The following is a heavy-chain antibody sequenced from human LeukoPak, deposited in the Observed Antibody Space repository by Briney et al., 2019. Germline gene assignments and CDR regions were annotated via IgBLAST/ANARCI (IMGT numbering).Heavy chain of an antibody. CDR2: IFSGGTT. J-gene: IGHJ6*03. Sequence: GESLRLSCAAPGFSVSMKYMTWVRQAPGKGLQWVSVIFSGGTTYYADSVKGRFTVSRDNSKTMMYLQMNSLRAEDAAVYYCARFSGPGMQHYYYYMDVWGTGTTVTVSS. CDR3: ARFSGPGMQHYYYYMDV. V-gene: IGHV3-53*01. CDR1: GFSVSMKY. D-gene: IGHD3-10*01.